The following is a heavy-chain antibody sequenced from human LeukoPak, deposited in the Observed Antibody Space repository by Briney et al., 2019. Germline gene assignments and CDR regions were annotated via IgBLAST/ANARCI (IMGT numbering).Heavy chain of an antibody. CDR3: ARETPYSSSWTVFDY. V-gene: IGHV3-21*01. CDR2: ISSSSSYI. D-gene: IGHD6-13*01. J-gene: IGHJ4*02. Sequence: PGGSLRLSCAASGFTFSSYSMNWVRQAPGKGLEWVSSISSSSSYIYYADSVKGRFTISRDNAKNSLYLQMNSLRAEDTAVYYCARETPYSSSWTVFDYWGLGTLVTVSS. CDR1: GFTFSSYS.